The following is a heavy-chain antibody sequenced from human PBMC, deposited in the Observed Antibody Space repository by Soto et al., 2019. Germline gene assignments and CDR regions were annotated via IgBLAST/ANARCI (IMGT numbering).Heavy chain of an antibody. J-gene: IGHJ5*02. CDR2: INAGNGNT. D-gene: IGHD2-2*01. Sequence: ASVKVSCKASGYTFTSYAMHWVRQAPGQRLEWMGWINAGNGNTKYSQKFQGRVTITRDTSASTAYMELSSLRSEETAVYYCARESSGAYCSSTSCYFRPTSGRVAWFDPWGQGTLVTVSS. CDR3: ARESSGAYCSSTSCYFRPTSGRVAWFDP. V-gene: IGHV1-3*01. CDR1: GYTFTSYA.